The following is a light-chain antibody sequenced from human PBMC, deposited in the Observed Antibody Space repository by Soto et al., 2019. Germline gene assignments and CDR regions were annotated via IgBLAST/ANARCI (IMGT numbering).Light chain of an antibody. CDR1: SSNIARNT. J-gene: IGLJ3*02. Sequence: QSVLTQPPSASGTPGQRVTISCSGSSSNIARNTVNWYQQLPGTAPKLLIYSNNKRPSGVPDRFSGSKSGTSASLAISGLQSEDEADYYCAAWDDSLNGYWVFGGGTKVTVL. V-gene: IGLV1-44*01. CDR3: AAWDDSLNGYWV. CDR2: SNN.